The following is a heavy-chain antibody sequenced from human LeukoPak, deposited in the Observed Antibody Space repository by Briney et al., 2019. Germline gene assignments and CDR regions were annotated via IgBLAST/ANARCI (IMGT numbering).Heavy chain of an antibody. J-gene: IGHJ4*02. CDR2: IYLSDNT. D-gene: IGHD3-9*01. CDR3: ARGVDDILTGEYYFDY. Sequence: SETLSLTCSVSGDSIINYYWMWIRQPAGKGLEWIGRIYLSDNTNYNSPSLRSRVTMSPDTSMNRFSLKLSSVTAADTAVYYCARGVDDILTGEYYFDYWGQGTLVTVSS. V-gene: IGHV4-4*07. CDR1: GDSIINYY.